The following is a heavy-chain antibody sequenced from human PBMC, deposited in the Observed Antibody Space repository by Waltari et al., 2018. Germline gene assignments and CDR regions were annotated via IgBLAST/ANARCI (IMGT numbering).Heavy chain of an antibody. Sequence: QVQLVESGGGVVQPGRSLRLSCAASGFTFNSYAMHWVRQAPGKGLEWVEVIWYDGNSKYYTDSVKGRFTISRDNSKNTLYLQMNSLRAEDAAMYYCARALVTTGIDYCGQGTLVTVSS. J-gene: IGHJ4*02. V-gene: IGHV3-33*01. CDR1: GFTFNSYA. CDR2: IWYDGNSK. D-gene: IGHD4-17*01. CDR3: ARALVTTGIDY.